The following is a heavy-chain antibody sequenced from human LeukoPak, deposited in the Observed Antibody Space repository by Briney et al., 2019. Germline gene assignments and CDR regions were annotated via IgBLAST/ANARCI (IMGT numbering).Heavy chain of an antibody. CDR2: VYYSGST. D-gene: IGHD3-22*01. Sequence: SETLSLTCTVSGGSISSYYWNWIRQPPAKGVEGVGYVYYSGSTNYKPSLKSRVTISVDRSKNQFSLKLSSVTAADTAVYYCAREVRDYYDSSGYYRVFDYWGQGTLVTVSS. CDR3: AREVRDYYDSSGYYRVFDY. J-gene: IGHJ4*02. V-gene: IGHV4-59*12. CDR1: GGSISSYY.